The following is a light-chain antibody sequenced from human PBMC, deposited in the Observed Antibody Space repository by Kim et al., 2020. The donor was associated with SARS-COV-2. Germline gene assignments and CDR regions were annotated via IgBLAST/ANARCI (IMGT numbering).Light chain of an antibody. CDR3: QQYSNYPYT. CDR1: QSINRW. Sequence: SASVGDRVTITCRDSQSINRWLTWYQQKPGKAPKLLIYKAVSLESGVPSRFSGSGSETEFTLTISSLQPDDFATYYCQQYSNYPYTFGQGTKLEI. J-gene: IGKJ2*01. V-gene: IGKV1-5*03. CDR2: KAV.